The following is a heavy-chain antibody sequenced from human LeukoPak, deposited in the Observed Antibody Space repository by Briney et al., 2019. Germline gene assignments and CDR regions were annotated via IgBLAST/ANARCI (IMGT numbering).Heavy chain of an antibody. CDR2: IKPDVSEK. V-gene: IGHV3-7*03. Sequence: PGGSLRLSCAASGFTFSSYWMNWARQAPGKGLEWVANIKPDVSEKHYVDSVKGRLTIARDNAKNSLFLQMNSLRAEDTAVYYCARGDYYGSGSYYHDAFDIWGQGTMVTVSS. J-gene: IGHJ3*02. D-gene: IGHD3-10*01. CDR1: GFTFSSYW. CDR3: ARGDYYGSGSYYHDAFDI.